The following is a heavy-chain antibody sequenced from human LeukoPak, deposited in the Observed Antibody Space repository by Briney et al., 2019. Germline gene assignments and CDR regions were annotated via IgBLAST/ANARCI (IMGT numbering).Heavy chain of an antibody. J-gene: IGHJ3*02. CDR2: VRDDGSSQ. Sequence: GGSLRLSCAASGFTFSSYGMHWVRQAPGKGLDWVAFVRDDGSSQKYAATVKGRFTTSRDNSKNTLYLQMNNLRPEDTAVYYCTKGQLWASGRAFDIWGQGTMVTVSS. V-gene: IGHV3-30*02. CDR1: GFTFSSYG. CDR3: TKGQLWASGRAFDI. D-gene: IGHD3-16*01.